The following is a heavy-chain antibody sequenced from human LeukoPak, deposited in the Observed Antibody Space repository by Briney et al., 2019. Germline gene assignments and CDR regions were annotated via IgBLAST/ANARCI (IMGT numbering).Heavy chain of an antibody. CDR1: GYSISSGYY. V-gene: IGHV4-38-2*02. Sequence: SETLSLTCTVSGYSISSGYYWGWIRQPPGKGLEWIGGIYHSGSTYYNPSLKSRVTISVDTSKNQFSLKLSSVTAADTAVYYCARIGGSSSFHYWGQGTLVTVSS. D-gene: IGHD6-6*01. CDR2: IYHSGST. J-gene: IGHJ4*02. CDR3: ARIGGSSSFHY.